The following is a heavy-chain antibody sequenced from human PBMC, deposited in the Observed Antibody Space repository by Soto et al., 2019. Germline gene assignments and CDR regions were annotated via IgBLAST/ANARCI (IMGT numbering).Heavy chain of an antibody. Sequence: QVQLVESGGGVVQPGRSLRLSCAASGFTFSSYGMHWVRQAPGKGLEWVAVIWYDGSNKYYADSVKGRFTISRDNSKNTLYLQMNSLRAEDTAVYYCARGISYYDFWSGYPAVGYYYGMDVWGQGTTVTVSS. V-gene: IGHV3-33*01. D-gene: IGHD3-3*01. J-gene: IGHJ6*02. CDR2: IWYDGSNK. CDR3: ARGISYYDFWSGYPAVGYYYGMDV. CDR1: GFTFSSYG.